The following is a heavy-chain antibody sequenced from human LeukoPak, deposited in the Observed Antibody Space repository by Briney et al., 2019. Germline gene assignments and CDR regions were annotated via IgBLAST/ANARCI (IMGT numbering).Heavy chain of an antibody. Sequence: GGSLRLSCAASGFTFSRFWMHWVRQPLGKGLVWVSRINPDGTTTNYADSVKGRFTISRDNAKNTLYLQMNSLTVEDTALYYCVRIATVTTPDYWGQGTLVTVSS. V-gene: IGHV3-74*01. CDR3: VRIATVTTPDY. CDR2: INPDGTTT. D-gene: IGHD4-17*01. CDR1: GFTFSRFW. J-gene: IGHJ4*02.